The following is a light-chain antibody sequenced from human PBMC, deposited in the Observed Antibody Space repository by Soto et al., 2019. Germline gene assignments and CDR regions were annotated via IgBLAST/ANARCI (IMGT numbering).Light chain of an antibody. CDR3: AAWDGSLSGRV. CDR2: RND. Sequence: QSVLTQPPSASGTPGQRVTISCSGSSSNIGTRYVYWYQQLPGTAPKLLIYRNDQRPSGVPDRFSGSKSGTSASLAISGLRSEDEADYYCAAWDGSLSGRVFGGGTKLTVL. CDR1: SSNIGTRY. J-gene: IGLJ3*02. V-gene: IGLV1-47*01.